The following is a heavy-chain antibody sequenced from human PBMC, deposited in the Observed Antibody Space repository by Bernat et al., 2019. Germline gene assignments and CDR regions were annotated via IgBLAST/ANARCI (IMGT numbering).Heavy chain of an antibody. Sequence: EVQLVESGGGLIQPGGSLRLSCAASGFTVSSNYMSWVRQAPGKGREWGSVIYSGGSTYYAASVKGRFTIYRDNAKNSLFLQMNSLRAEDTAVYYCAREGWVYEIPPRVYGMDVWGQGTTVTVSS. D-gene: IGHD2/OR15-2a*01. CDR2: IYSGGST. CDR1: GFTVSSNY. CDR3: AREGWVYEIPPRVYGMDV. J-gene: IGHJ6*02. V-gene: IGHV3-53*01.